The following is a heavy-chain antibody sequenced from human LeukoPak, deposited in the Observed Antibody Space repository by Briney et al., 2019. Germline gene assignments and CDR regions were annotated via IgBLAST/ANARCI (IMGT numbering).Heavy chain of an antibody. CDR2: IIPIFGTA. V-gene: IGHV1-69*13. J-gene: IGHJ4*02. CDR3: ASSYCGDDCCGEY. CDR1: GGTFISYA. Sequence: SVTVSFMASGGTFISYAISWVRQAPGQGLEWMGGIIPIFGTANYSQKFQGRVTITADESTSTAYMELSSLRSQDTAVYYRASSYCGDDCCGEYWGEGTLVSV. D-gene: IGHD2-21*02.